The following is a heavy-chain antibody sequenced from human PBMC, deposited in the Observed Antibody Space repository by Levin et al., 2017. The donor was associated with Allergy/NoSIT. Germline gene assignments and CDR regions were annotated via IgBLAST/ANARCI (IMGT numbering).Heavy chain of an antibody. Sequence: SETLSLTCTVSGGSISSGDYYWSWIRQPPGKGLEWIGYIYYSGSTYYNPSLKSRVTISVDTSKNQFSLKLSSVTAADTAVYYCARYVDYGDYLDYWGQGTLVTVSS. V-gene: IGHV4-30-4*01. D-gene: IGHD4-17*01. CDR1: GGSISSGDYY. CDR2: IYYSGST. CDR3: ARYVDYGDYLDY. J-gene: IGHJ4*02.